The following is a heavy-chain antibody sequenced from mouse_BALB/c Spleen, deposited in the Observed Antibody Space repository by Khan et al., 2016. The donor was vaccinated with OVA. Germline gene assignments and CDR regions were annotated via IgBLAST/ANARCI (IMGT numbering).Heavy chain of an antibody. CDR1: GYTFTSYW. D-gene: IGHD1-1*01. Sequence: QVQLQQPGAELVKAGASVKMSCKASGYTFTSYWMHWVKQRLGQGLAWFAETNPTNGRTYYNEKLKSKATLTVDKSYSTAYSLLCGPTFEYAAVYNCARITKIVATYFDYWGQGTTLTVSS. V-gene: IGHV1S81*02. CDR2: TNPTNGRT. CDR3: ARITKIVATYFDY. J-gene: IGHJ2*01.